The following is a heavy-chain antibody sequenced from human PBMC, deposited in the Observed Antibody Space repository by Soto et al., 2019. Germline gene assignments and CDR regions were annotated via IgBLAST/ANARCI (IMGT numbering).Heavy chain of an antibody. D-gene: IGHD3-16*01. V-gene: IGHV4-59*01. CDR2: IYYSGST. CDR3: ARIGLGYYFDY. Sequence: SETLSLTCTVSGGSISSYYWSWIRQPPGKGLEWIGYIYYSGSTNYNPSLKSRVTISVDTSKNQFSLKLSSVTAADTAVYYCARIGLGYYFDYWGQGTLVTVSS. CDR1: GGSISSYY. J-gene: IGHJ4*02.